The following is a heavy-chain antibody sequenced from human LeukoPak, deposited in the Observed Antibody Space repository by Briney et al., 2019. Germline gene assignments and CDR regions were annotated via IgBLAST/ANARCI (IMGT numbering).Heavy chain of an antibody. CDR3: ARSYGSGTYYNYFDY. D-gene: IGHD3-10*01. V-gene: IGHV3-23*01. Sequence: PGGSLRLSCAASGLTFSSYAMSWVRQAPTEGLEWVSGVSGSGSTYYTDSVKGRFTISRDNSKNTLYLQMDSLRAEDTAVYYCARSYGSGTYYNYFDYWGQGTLVTVSS. CDR2: VSGSGST. J-gene: IGHJ4*02. CDR1: GLTFSSYA.